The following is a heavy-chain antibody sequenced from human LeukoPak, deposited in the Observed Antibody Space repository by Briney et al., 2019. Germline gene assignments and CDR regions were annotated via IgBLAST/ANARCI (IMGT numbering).Heavy chain of an antibody. CDR1: GYTFTVYY. Sequence: ASVKVSCKASGYTFTVYYMHWVRQAPGQGLEWMGWINPNSGGTNYAQKFQGRVTMTRDTSISTAYMELSRLRSDDTAVYYCASPATGEYYFYYWGQGTLCSVSS. CDR3: ASPATGEYYFYY. D-gene: IGHD2-15*01. J-gene: IGHJ4*02. V-gene: IGHV1-2*02. CDR2: INPNSGGT.